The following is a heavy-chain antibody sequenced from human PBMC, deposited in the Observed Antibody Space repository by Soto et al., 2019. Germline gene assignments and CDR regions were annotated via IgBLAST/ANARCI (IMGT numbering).Heavy chain of an antibody. J-gene: IGHJ4*02. CDR1: GFTFSSYA. CDR2: ISGSGGST. Sequence: EVQLLESGGGLVQPGGSLRLSCAASGFTFSSYAMSWVRQAPGKGLEWVSAISGSGGSTYYADSVKGRFTISRDNSKSTLYLQMNSLRAEDTAVYYCAKEGDVDTAMEGVFDYWGQGTLVTVSS. CDR3: AKEGDVDTAMEGVFDY. V-gene: IGHV3-23*01. D-gene: IGHD5-18*01.